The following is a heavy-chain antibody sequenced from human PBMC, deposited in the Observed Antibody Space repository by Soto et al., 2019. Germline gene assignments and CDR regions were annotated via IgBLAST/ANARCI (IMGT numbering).Heavy chain of an antibody. D-gene: IGHD3-3*01. V-gene: IGHV4-30-4*01. CDR2: IYYSGST. J-gene: IGHJ5*02. CDR1: GGSISSGDYY. Sequence: QVQLQESGPGLVKPSQTLSLTCTVSGGSISSGDYYWSWIRQPPGKGLEWIGYIYYSGSTYYNPSLKSRVTISVDTSKNQLSLKLSSVTAADTAVYYCARVSGTLYYDFWSGYYTGWFDPWGQGTLVTVSS. CDR3: ARVSGTLYYDFWSGYYTGWFDP.